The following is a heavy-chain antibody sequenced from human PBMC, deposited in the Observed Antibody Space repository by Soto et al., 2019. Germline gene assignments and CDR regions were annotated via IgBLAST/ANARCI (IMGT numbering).Heavy chain of an antibody. CDR1: GYTFTSYG. CDR3: ARDGLRYFDWLHDPLDY. D-gene: IGHD3-9*01. CDR2: ISAYNGNT. V-gene: IGHV1-18*01. Sequence: QVQLVQSGAEVKKPGASVKVSCKASGYTFTSYGISWVRQAPGQGLEWMGWISAYNGNTNYAQKLQGRVTMTTDTSTSTAYMELRSLRSDDTAVSYCARDGLRYFDWLHDPLDYWGQGTLVTVSS. J-gene: IGHJ4*02.